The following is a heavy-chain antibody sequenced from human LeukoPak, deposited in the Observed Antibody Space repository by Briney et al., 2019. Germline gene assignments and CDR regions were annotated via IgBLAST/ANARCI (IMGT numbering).Heavy chain of an antibody. CDR1: GFTFSSYA. J-gene: IGHJ4*02. D-gene: IGHD3-3*01. CDR2: ISGSGGNT. CDR3: AKDHGDFWSGYYTPGPKDY. V-gene: IGHV3-23*01. Sequence: TGGSLRLSCAASGFTFSSYAMSWVRQAPGKGLEWVSAISGSGGNTYYADSVKGRFTISRDNSKNTLYLQMNSLRAEDTAVYYCAKDHGDFWSGYYTPGPKDYWGQGTLVTVSS.